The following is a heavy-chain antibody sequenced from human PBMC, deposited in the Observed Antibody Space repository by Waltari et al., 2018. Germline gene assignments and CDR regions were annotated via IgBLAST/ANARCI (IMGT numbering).Heavy chain of an antibody. CDR1: GFTFSSYG. V-gene: IGHV3-30*18. Sequence: QVQLVESGGGVVQPGRSLRLSCAASGFTFSSYGMHWVRQAPGTGLEWVAVISYDGSNKYYADSVKGRFTISRDNSKNTLYLQMNSLRAEDTAVYYCAKSLGYGDYEFFDYWGQGTLVTVSS. D-gene: IGHD4-17*01. CDR3: AKSLGYGDYEFFDY. J-gene: IGHJ4*02. CDR2: ISYDGSNK.